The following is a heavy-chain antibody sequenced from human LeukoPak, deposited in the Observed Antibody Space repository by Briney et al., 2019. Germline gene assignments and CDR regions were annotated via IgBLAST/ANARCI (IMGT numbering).Heavy chain of an antibody. CDR2: IYYSAIT. CDR3: ARKPDTPAGFDY. CDR1: GGSISSGGYY. Sequence: SQTLSLTCTVSGGSISSGGYYWSWIRQHPGTGLEWIGYIYYSAITYYNPSLKSRVTISVDTSKNQFSLKLSSVTAADTAVYYCARKPDTPAGFDYWGQGTLVTVSS. J-gene: IGHJ4*02. D-gene: IGHD1-14*01. V-gene: IGHV4-31*03.